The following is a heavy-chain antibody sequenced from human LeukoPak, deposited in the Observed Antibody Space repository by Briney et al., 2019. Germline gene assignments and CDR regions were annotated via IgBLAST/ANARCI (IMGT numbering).Heavy chain of an antibody. J-gene: IGHJ4*02. CDR1: GLTFSSYS. D-gene: IGHD3-10*01. Sequence: PGGSLRLSCAASGLTFSSYSMNWVRQAPGKGLEWVSSISGSSSYIYYADSVKGRFTISRDNSKNTVYMQMNSLRAEDTAVYYCARVRVGAYDFEYWGQGTLVTVSS. CDR3: ARVRVGAYDFEY. CDR2: ISGSSSYI. V-gene: IGHV3-21*01.